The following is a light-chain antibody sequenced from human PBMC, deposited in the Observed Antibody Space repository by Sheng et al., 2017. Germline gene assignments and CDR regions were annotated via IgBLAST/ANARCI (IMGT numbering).Light chain of an antibody. CDR2: DDS. J-gene: IGLJ2*01. V-gene: IGLV3-21*03. Sequence: SYVLTQSPSVSVAPGKTGTITCGGNNIQSKSVHWYQQKPGQAPVLVVFDDSDRPSGIPERFSGSNSGNTATLTISRVEAGDEADYYCQVWDSTGGHVVFGRRDQADRP. CDR3: QVWDSTGGHVV. CDR1: NIQSKS.